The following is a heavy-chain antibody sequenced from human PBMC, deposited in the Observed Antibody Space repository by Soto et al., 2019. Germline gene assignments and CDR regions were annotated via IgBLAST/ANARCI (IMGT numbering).Heavy chain of an antibody. CDR2: ISSSSSTI. CDR3: ARDLSINSPHMIVVVITAMDY. J-gene: IGHJ4*02. V-gene: IGHV3-48*01. CDR1: GFTFSSYS. Sequence: GGSLRLSCAASGFTFSSYSMNWVRQAPGKGLEWVSYISSSSSTIYYADSVKGRFTISRDNAKNSLYLQMNSLRAEDTAVYYCARDLSINSPHMIVVVITAMDYWGQGTLVTVSS. D-gene: IGHD3-22*01.